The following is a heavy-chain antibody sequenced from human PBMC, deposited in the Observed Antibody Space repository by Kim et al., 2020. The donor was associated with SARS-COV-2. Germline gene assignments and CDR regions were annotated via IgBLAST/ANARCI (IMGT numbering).Heavy chain of an antibody. CDR3: ASSRRTGDRWFDY. J-gene: IGHJ4*02. Sequence: YAQKFQCRGPITADDSTRTAYMELSSLRSEDTAVYYCASSRRTGDRWFDYWGQGTLVTVSS. D-gene: IGHD7-27*01. V-gene: IGHV1-69*01.